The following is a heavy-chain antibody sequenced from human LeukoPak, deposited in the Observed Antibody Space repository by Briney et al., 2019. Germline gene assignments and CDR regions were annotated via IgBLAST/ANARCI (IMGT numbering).Heavy chain of an antibody. CDR1: GYSISSGYY. CDR2: IYHSGST. V-gene: IGHV4-38-2*02. D-gene: IGHD1-26*01. Sequence: SETLSLTCTVSGYSISSGYYWGWIRQPPGKGLEWIGSIYHSGSTYYNPSLKSRVTISVDTSKNQFSLKLSSVTAADTAVYYCASPMFSGSYDGPFDYWGQGTLVTVSS. J-gene: IGHJ4*02. CDR3: ASPMFSGSYDGPFDY.